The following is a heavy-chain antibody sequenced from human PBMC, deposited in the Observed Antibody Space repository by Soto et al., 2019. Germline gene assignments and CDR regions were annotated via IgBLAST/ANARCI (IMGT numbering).Heavy chain of an antibody. D-gene: IGHD6-19*01. CDR1: GFTFSDYY. J-gene: IGHJ5*02. CDR2: ISSSGSTI. V-gene: IGHV3-11*01. Sequence: QVQLVESGGGLVKPGGSLRLSCAASGFTFSDYYMSWISQAPGKWLEWVSNISSSGSTIYYAAPVKGRFTISRDNAKNTLYLQMNSLRAEDTAVYYCARRYSSGWYVKWFDPWSQGTLVTVSS. CDR3: ARRYSSGWYVKWFDP.